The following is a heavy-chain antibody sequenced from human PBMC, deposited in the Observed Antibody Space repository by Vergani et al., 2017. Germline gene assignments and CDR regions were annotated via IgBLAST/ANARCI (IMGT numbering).Heavy chain of an antibody. CDR1: GITFWKFG. Sequence: EVDLVESGGGLAQPGGSLRLSCEASGITFWKFGMHWVRQGPGKGLEWVSGISWNSGAVDYADSVRGRFTISRDNAKNSLFLEMNSLRFEDTAVYYCARYFGDYSYYSGMDVWGQGTTVTVSS. CDR3: ARYFGDYSYYSGMDV. D-gene: IGHD4-17*01. J-gene: IGHJ6*02. CDR2: ISWNSGAV. V-gene: IGHV3-9*01.